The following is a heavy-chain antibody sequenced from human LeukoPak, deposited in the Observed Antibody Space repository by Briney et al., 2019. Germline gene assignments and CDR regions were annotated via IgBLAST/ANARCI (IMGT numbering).Heavy chain of an antibody. CDR1: GASITTSY. Sequence: SETLSLTCTVSGASITTSYWSWIRQPPGKGLEWIGYISDSGSTNYNAPLKGRVTISIHSTPNQFSLELGSVTAADTAIYYCARAVTGGDRSRFYTGGWYYFDNWGQGTLVTVSS. V-gene: IGHV4-59*08. J-gene: IGHJ4*02. CDR3: ARAVTGGDRSRFYTGGWYYFDN. D-gene: IGHD2-8*02. CDR2: ISDSGST.